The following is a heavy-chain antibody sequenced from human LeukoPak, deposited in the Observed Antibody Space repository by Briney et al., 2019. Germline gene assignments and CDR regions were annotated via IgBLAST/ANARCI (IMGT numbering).Heavy chain of an antibody. CDR1: GFTFSDYN. V-gene: IGHV3-21*06. CDR3: ARVSTAVSLAIDY. CDR2: ISSSSTYI. J-gene: IGHJ4*02. Sequence: GGSLRLSCAASGFTFSDYNMNWVRQAPGKGLEWVSVISSSSTYIYYADSVKGRFTISRDNAKNSLYLRMNSLRAEDTAVYYCARVSTAVSLAIDYWGQGTLVTVST. D-gene: IGHD6-13*01.